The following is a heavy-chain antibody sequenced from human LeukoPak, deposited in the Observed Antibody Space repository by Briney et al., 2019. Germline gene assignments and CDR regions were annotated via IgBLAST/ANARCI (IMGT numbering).Heavy chain of an antibody. CDR2: ISWNSGSI. CDR3: AIVGIAAAGTVY. CDR1: GFTFDDYA. V-gene: IGHV3-9*01. J-gene: IGHJ4*02. D-gene: IGHD6-13*01. Sequence: PGRSLRLSCAASGFTFDDYAMHWVRHAPGKGLEWVSGISWNSGSIGYADSVKGRFTISRDNAKNSLYLQMNSLRAEDTAVYYCAIVGIAAAGTVYWGQGTLVTVSS.